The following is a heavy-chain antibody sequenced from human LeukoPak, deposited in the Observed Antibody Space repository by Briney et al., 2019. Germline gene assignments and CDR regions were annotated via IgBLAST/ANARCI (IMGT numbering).Heavy chain of an antibody. CDR1: AFIFSGHW. J-gene: IGHJ4*02. CDR3: ARRYFDY. CDR2: IRQDGSEK. Sequence: GGSLRLSCEGSAFIFSGHWMHWVRQAPGKGLEWVANIRQDGSEKYCVDSVKGRFTISRDNAKNSLYLQMNSLRAEDTAVYYCARRYFDYWGQGTLVTVPS. V-gene: IGHV3-7*03.